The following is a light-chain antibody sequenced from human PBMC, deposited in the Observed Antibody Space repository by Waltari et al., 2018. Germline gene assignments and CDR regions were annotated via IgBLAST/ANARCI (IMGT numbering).Light chain of an antibody. CDR3: QQRSNWPRLT. Sequence: EIVLTQSPATLSLSPGERATLSCRASQSVSSYLAWYQQKPGQAPRLLIYDASNRATGIPARCSGSRSGTDFTLTISSLEPEDFAVYYCQQRSNWPRLTFGGGTKVEIK. V-gene: IGKV3-11*01. J-gene: IGKJ4*01. CDR1: QSVSSY. CDR2: DAS.